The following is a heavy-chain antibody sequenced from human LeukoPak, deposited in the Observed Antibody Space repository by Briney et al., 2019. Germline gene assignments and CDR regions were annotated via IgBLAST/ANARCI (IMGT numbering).Heavy chain of an antibody. Sequence: SETLSLTCSVSGGSISSGSYYWNWIRQPAGKGLDWIGRIYTSGTTNYNPSLKSRVSISMDTSKNQFSLKLSSVTAADTAVYYWAGGWGLQPFDFWGQGTLVTVSS. D-gene: IGHD1-26*01. CDR3: AGGWGLQPFDF. V-gene: IGHV4-61*02. J-gene: IGHJ4*02. CDR2: IYTSGTT. CDR1: GGSISSGSYY.